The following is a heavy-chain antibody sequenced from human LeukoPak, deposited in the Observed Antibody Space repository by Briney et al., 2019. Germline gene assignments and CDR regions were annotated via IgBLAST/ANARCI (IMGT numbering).Heavy chain of an antibody. J-gene: IGHJ6*02. V-gene: IGHV4-59*01. Sequence: SETLSLTCTASGGSISSYYWSWIRQPPGKGLEWIGYIYYSGSTNYNPSLKSRVTISVDTSKNQFSLKLSSVTAADTAVYYCARGGRTDWFYYYGMDVWGQGTTVTVSS. CDR2: IYYSGST. CDR1: GGSISSYY. D-gene: IGHD2-21*01. CDR3: ARGGRTDWFYYYGMDV.